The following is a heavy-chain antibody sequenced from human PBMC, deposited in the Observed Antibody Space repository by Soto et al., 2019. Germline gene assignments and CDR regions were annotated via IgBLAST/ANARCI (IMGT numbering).Heavy chain of an antibody. Sequence: QVQLVQSGAEVKKPGSSVKVSCKASGGTFSSYAISWVRQAPGQGLEWMGGIIPIFGTANYAQKFQGRVTITADESTSTAYMELRSLRSEDTAVYHCARGGEQWLVQDWFDPWGQGTLVTVSS. CDR3: ARGGEQWLVQDWFDP. CDR2: IIPIFGTA. D-gene: IGHD6-19*01. CDR1: GGTFSSYA. V-gene: IGHV1-69*12. J-gene: IGHJ5*02.